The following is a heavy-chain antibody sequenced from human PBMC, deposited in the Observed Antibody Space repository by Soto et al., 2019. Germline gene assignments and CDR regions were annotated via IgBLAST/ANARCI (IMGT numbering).Heavy chain of an antibody. CDR2: ISYDGSNN. CDR1: GCTFSSYA. Sequence: QVQLVEAGGVVGQPWRSLRLSCAASGCTFSSYAMHWVRQAPGKGLEWVAVISYDGSNNYYADYVKGRFPISRDNSKNTRYLQMNSLRAEDTAVYYCARDSAHDSSGYETYWGQGTPVTVSS. V-gene: IGHV3-30-3*01. D-gene: IGHD3-22*01. J-gene: IGHJ4*02. CDR3: ARDSAHDSSGYETY.